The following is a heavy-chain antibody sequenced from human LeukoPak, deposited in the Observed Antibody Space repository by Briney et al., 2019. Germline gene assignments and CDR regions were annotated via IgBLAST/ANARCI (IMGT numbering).Heavy chain of an antibody. CDR1: GGSISSSYW. J-gene: IGHJ3*02. CDR2: VYHSGST. D-gene: IGHD3-16*01. V-gene: IGHV4-4*02. CDR3: ASPGRGGAFDI. Sequence: SETLSLTCAVSGGSISSSYWWSWVRQPPGKGLEWIGEVYHSGSTNYYPSLKSRVTISVDTSKNQFSLKLSSVTAADTAVYYCASPGRGGAFDIWGQGTMVTVSS.